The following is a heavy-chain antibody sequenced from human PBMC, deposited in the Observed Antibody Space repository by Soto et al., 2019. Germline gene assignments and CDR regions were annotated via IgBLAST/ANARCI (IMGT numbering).Heavy chain of an antibody. J-gene: IGHJ6*03. CDR3: ARSYNYYYIDV. CDR2: IIPIFGTA. CDR1: GGSFSSYA. V-gene: IGHV1-69*05. Sequence: ASVKVSCKASGGSFSSYAISWVRQAPGQGLEWMGGIIPIFGTANYAQKFQGRVTMTRNKSISTAYMELSSLRSQDTAVYYCARSYNYYYIDVWGKGTTVTVSS.